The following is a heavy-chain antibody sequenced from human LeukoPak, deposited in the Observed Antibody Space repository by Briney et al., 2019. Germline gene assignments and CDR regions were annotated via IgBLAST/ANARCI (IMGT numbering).Heavy chain of an antibody. V-gene: IGHV3-21*01. CDR1: GFIFYDYS. CDR3: ARSYGSGSYSIDY. Sequence: KPGGSLRLSCAASGFIFYDYSMNWVRQAPGKGLQWVASISTGGDYTYYADSVKGRFTISRDNAKNSLYLQMNSLRAEDTAVYYCARSYGSGSYSIDYWGQGTLVTVSS. J-gene: IGHJ4*02. D-gene: IGHD3-10*01. CDR2: ISTGGDYT.